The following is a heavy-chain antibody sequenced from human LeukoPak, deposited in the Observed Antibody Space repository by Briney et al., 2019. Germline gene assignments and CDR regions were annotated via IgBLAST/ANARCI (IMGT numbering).Heavy chain of an antibody. CDR2: IRYDGSNK. V-gene: IGHV3-30*02. Sequence: GGSLRLSCAASGFSFSSYAMRWVRQAPGKGLEWVAFIRYDGSNKYYADSVKGRFTISRDNSKNTLYLQMNSLRAEDTAVYYCAKDKDVLLWFGESNDYWGQGTLVTVSS. CDR3: AKDKDVLLWFGESNDY. D-gene: IGHD3-10*01. CDR1: GFSFSSYA. J-gene: IGHJ4*02.